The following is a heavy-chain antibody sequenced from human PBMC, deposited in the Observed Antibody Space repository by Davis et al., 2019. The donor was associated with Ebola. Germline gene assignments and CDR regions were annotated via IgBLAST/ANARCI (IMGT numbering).Heavy chain of an antibody. Sequence: GGSLRLSCAASGFTFSSYWMSWVRQAPGKGLEWVSVVYRDGTTYYSDSVKGRFTISRDNSKNTLYLQMNSLRAEDTAVYYCAKYCTNGVCPFDYWGQGTLVTVSS. CDR2: VYRDGTT. CDR3: AKYCTNGVCPFDY. V-gene: IGHV3-66*02. J-gene: IGHJ4*02. D-gene: IGHD2-8*01. CDR1: GFTFSSYW.